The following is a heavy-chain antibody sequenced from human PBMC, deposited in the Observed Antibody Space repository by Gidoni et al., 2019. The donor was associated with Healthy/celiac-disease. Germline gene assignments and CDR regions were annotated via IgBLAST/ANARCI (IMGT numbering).Heavy chain of an antibody. Sequence: QVQLVQSGAEVKKPGASVKVSCKASGYTFTSYDINWVRQATGQGLEWMGWMNPNSGNTGYAQKFQGRVTMTRNTSISTAYMELSSLRSEDTAVYYCARGGDLLLWFGELPNPKDYYYGMDVWGQGTTVTVSS. J-gene: IGHJ6*02. D-gene: IGHD3-10*01. V-gene: IGHV1-8*01. CDR2: MNPNSGNT. CDR3: ARGGDLLLWFGELPNPKDYYYGMDV. CDR1: GYTFTSYD.